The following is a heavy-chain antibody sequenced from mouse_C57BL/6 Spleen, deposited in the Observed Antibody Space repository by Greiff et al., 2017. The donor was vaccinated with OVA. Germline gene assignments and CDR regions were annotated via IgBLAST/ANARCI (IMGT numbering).Heavy chain of an antibody. CDR2: ISDGGSYT. V-gene: IGHV5-4*01. J-gene: IGHJ3*01. CDR1: GFTFSSYA. Sequence: EVKLVESGGGLVKPGGSLKLSCAASGFTFSSYAMSWVRQTPEKRLEWVATISDGGSYTYYPDNVKGRFTISRDNAKNNLYLQMSHLKSEDTAMYYCAREGYGPWFAYWGQGTLVTVSA. D-gene: IGHD1-1*02. CDR3: AREGYGPWFAY.